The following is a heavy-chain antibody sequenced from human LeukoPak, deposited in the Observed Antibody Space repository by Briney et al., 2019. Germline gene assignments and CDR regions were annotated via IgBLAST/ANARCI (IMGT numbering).Heavy chain of an antibody. D-gene: IGHD2-8*01. Sequence: GASVKVSCKASGYTFTCYGISWVRQAPGQGLEWMGWISAYNGNTNYAQKLQGRVTMTTDTSTSTAYMELRSLRSDDTAVYYCARGPRELMVYAIGYWGQGTLVTVSS. J-gene: IGHJ4*02. CDR2: ISAYNGNT. V-gene: IGHV1-18*01. CDR1: GYTFTCYG. CDR3: ARGPRELMVYAIGY.